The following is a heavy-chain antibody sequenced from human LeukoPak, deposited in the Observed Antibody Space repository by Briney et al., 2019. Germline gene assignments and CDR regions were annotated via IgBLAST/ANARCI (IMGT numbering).Heavy chain of an antibody. D-gene: IGHD3-9*01. J-gene: IGHJ4*02. CDR1: GFTFDDYA. V-gene: IGHV3-9*03. CDR3: AKDRNDILTGTFDY. CDR2: ISWNSGSI. Sequence: PGGSLRLSCAASGFTFDDYAMHWVRQAPGKGLEWVSGISWNSGSIGYADSVKGRFTISRDNAKNSLYLQMNSLGAEDMALYYCAKDRNDILTGTFDYWGQGTLVTVSS.